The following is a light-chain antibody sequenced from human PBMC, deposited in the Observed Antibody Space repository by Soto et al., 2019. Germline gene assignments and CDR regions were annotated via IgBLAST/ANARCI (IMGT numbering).Light chain of an antibody. CDR3: QQYHNTPIT. CDR1: QSVSSNY. J-gene: IGKJ5*01. CDR2: GVS. V-gene: IGKV3-20*01. Sequence: TQSPAPLSLSPGERSTLSFRARQSVSSNYLAWYQQIPGQAPRLLIYGVSSRAAGIPDRFSGSGSGTEFTLTINRLEPEDFAVYYCQQYHNTPITFGQGKRLGI.